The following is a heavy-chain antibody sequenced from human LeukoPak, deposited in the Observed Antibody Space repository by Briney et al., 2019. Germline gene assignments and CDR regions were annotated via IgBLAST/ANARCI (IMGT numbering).Heavy chain of an antibody. J-gene: IGHJ4*02. CDR3: ARSYYYDRSHTADY. CDR2: IWYDGSNK. CDR1: GFTFSNYG. Sequence: PGGSLRLSCAASGFTFSNYGMHWVRQAPGKGLEWVAYIWYDGSNKYYTDSVKGRFTISRDNSENTLYLQMNSLRAEDTAVYYCARSYYYDRSHTADYWGQGTLVTVSS. V-gene: IGHV3-33*01. D-gene: IGHD3-22*01.